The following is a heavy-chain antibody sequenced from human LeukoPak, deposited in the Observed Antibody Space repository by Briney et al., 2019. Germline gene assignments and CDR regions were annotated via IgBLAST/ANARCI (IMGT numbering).Heavy chain of an antibody. D-gene: IGHD1-26*01. CDR2: IDGPTFRT. CDR3: TTWVRAPFDS. V-gene: IGHV3-23*01. J-gene: IGHJ4*02. Sequence: PGGSLRLSCAASGFTLSTSAMHWVRQAPGKGLEWVSTIDGPTFRTHYADSVMGRFTISRDNSKNTLYLQMNSLRAEDTAVYFCTTWVRAPFDSWGQGTLVTVSS. CDR1: GFTLSTSA.